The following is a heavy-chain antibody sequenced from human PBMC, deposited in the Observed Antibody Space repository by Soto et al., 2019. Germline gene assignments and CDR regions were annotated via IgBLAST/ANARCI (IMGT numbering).Heavy chain of an antibody. Sequence: RQHPGKCLEWIGYIYYSGSTYYNPSLKSRVTISVDTSKNQFSLKLSSVTAADTAVYYCARDNDDAFGIWGQGTMVTVSS. J-gene: IGHJ3*02. CDR3: ARDNDDAFGI. V-gene: IGHV4-31*02. D-gene: IGHD2-8*01. CDR2: IYYSGST.